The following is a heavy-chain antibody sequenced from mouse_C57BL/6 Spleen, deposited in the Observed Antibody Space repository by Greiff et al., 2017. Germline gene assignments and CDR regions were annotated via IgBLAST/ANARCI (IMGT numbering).Heavy chain of an antibody. D-gene: IGHD1-1*01. CDR2: FNPISGYT. CDR1: GYTFTSYW. J-gene: IGHJ1*03. V-gene: IGHV1-7*01. CDR3: ARRHYGSEGYFDV. Sequence: VQLQQSGAELAKPGASVKLSCMASGYTFTSYWMHWVKQRPGQGLEWIGYFNPISGYTMFNQKIKDKATLTADESSSRAYMQLSSLTYEDSAVYYCARRHYGSEGYFDVWGTGTTVTVSS.